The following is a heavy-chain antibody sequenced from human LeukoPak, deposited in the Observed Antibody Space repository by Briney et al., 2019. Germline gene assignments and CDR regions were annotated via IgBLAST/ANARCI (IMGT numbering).Heavy chain of an antibody. CDR1: GGSINYYY. Sequence: PLETLSLTCTVSGGSINYYYWMWIRQPPGKGLEWIGYIYYSGGTHYNPSLKSRVTMLVDTSKNQFSLKLTAVTTADTAVYHCARETPGAGHFDYWGQGFLVTVSS. CDR2: IYYSGGT. V-gene: IGHV4-59*01. D-gene: IGHD7-27*01. J-gene: IGHJ4*02. CDR3: ARETPGAGHFDY.